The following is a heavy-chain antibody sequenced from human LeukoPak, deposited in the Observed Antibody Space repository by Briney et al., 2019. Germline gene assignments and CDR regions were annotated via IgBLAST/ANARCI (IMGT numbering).Heavy chain of an antibody. Sequence: SETLSLXCTVSGGSISSYYWSWIRQPPGKGLEWIGYISYSGNTNYNPSFKSRVTISVDTSNNQFSLKLSSVTAADTAVYYCARYVWGSYPTFEDYWGQGTLVTVSS. CDR1: GGSISSYY. D-gene: IGHD3-16*02. CDR3: ARYVWGSYPTFEDY. J-gene: IGHJ4*02. CDR2: ISYSGNT. V-gene: IGHV4-59*01.